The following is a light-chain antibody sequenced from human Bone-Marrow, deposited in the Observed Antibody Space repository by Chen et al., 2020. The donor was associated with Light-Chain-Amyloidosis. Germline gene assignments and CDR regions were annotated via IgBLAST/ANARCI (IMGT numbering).Light chain of an antibody. CDR1: DLPTKY. V-gene: IGLV3-25*03. CDR3: QSADSSGTYGVV. Sequence: SYELPQPPSVPVSPGQTASITCSGDDLPTKYAYWYQQKPGQAPVLVIHRATERPSGISERFSGSSSGTTATLTISRVQAEDEADYHCQSADSSGTYGVVFGGGTKLTVL. CDR2: RAT. J-gene: IGLJ2*01.